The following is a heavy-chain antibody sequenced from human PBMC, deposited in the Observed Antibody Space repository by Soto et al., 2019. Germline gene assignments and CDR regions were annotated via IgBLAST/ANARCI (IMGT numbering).Heavy chain of an antibody. Sequence: SETLSLTCTVSGGSISSSSYFWGWIRQPPGKGLEWIGSIYYSGSTYYNPSLKSRVTVSVATSKNQFSLKLSSVTAADTAVYYCATVGGASDWYLDYWGRGALVTVSS. CDR3: ATVGGASDWYLDY. V-gene: IGHV4-39*01. J-gene: IGHJ4*02. CDR2: IYYSGST. D-gene: IGHD6-19*01. CDR1: GGSISSSSYF.